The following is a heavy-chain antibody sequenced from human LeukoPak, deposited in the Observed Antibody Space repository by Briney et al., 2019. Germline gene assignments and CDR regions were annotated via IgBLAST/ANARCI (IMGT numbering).Heavy chain of an antibody. D-gene: IGHD6-6*01. CDR3: ARIPYSSSLTDAFDI. Sequence: PGGSLRLSCAASGFTFSSYGMHWVRQAPGKGLEWVAFIRYDGSNKYYADSVKGRFTISRDNSKNTLYLQMNSLRGEDTAVYYCARIPYSSSLTDAFDIWGQGTMVTVYS. CDR1: GFTFSSYG. CDR2: IRYDGSNK. V-gene: IGHV3-30*02. J-gene: IGHJ3*02.